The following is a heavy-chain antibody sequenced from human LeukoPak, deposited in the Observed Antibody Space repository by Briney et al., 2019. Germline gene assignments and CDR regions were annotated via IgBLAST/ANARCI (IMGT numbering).Heavy chain of an antibody. CDR1: GYSISSGYY. Sequence: SETLSLTCAVSGYSISSGYYWGWIRQPPGKGLEWIGSIYHSGSTYYNPSLKSPVTISVDTSKHPFSLKLSSVTAADTAVYYCARREYCGGDCYFDYWGQGTLVTVSS. J-gene: IGHJ4*02. V-gene: IGHV4-38-2*01. D-gene: IGHD2-21*01. CDR2: IYHSGST. CDR3: ARREYCGGDCYFDY.